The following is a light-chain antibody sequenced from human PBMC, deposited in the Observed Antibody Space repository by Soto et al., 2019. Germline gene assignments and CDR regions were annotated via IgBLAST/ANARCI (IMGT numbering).Light chain of an antibody. CDR1: QSVSSSY. Sequence: EIVLTQSPGTLSLSPGERATLSCRASQSVSSSYLAWYQQKPGQAPRLLIYGASSRATGIPDRFSGSWAGTDFTLTSSRLEPEDFAVYYCQQYGSSPRTFGQGTKLEIK. J-gene: IGKJ2*01. CDR2: GAS. V-gene: IGKV3-20*01. CDR3: QQYGSSPRT.